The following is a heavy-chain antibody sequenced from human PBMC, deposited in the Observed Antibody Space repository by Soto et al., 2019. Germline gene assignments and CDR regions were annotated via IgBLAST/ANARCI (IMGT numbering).Heavy chain of an antibody. V-gene: IGHV3-30*18. CDR2: ISPDGSNK. CDR1: VFTFSSYG. J-gene: IGHJ5*02. Sequence: QVKLVESGGGVVQPGRSLRLSCAASVFTFSSYGMHWVRQAPGKGLEWVAVISPDGSNKDYADSVKGRFTISRDNSKNTLYRQRNSLRVEDTAVYYCAKPRSRLQWPPFDPWGHGTLVTVSS. CDR3: AKPRSRLQWPPFDP. D-gene: IGHD6-19*01.